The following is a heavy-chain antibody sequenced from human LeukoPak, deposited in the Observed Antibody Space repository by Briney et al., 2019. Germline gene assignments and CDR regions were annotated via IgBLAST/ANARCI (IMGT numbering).Heavy chain of an antibody. Sequence: PSETLPLTCTVSGGSMSNYWWNWVRQPPGKGLEWIGYIYYDGSTHYNPSLNSRVTISIDTSKNQFSLKLNSVTAADTAVYYCARRLCSSLTCNIGPSGNWLDPWGQGTLVTVSS. CDR3: ARRLCSSLTCNIGPSGNWLDP. D-gene: IGHD2-2*02. CDR1: GGSMSNYW. V-gene: IGHV4-59*08. J-gene: IGHJ5*02. CDR2: IYYDGST.